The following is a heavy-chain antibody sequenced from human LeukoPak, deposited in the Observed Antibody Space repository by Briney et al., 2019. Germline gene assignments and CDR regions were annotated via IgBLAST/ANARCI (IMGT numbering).Heavy chain of an antibody. J-gene: IGHJ4*02. CDR2: ISSSGTYI. D-gene: IGHD3-10*01. Sequence: PGGSLRLSCAASGFTFSSYSTHWVRQAPWKGREWVSSISSSGTYIYYADSVKGRFTISRDNAKNSVRLQMNSLRAEDTAVYYCARDQGGSGGNWGQGTLVTVSS. V-gene: IGHV3-21*01. CDR1: GFTFSSYS. CDR3: ARDQGGSGGN.